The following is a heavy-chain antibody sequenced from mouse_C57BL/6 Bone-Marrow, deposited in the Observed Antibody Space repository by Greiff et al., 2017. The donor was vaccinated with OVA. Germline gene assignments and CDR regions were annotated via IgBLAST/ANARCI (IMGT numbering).Heavy chain of an antibody. CDR3: ARENSNYDYAMDY. CDR1: GYTFTSYG. CDR2: IYPRSGNT. V-gene: IGHV1-81*01. D-gene: IGHD2-5*01. J-gene: IGHJ4*01. Sequence: VQLQQSGAELARPGASVKLSCKASGYTFTSYGISWVKQRTGQGLEWIGEIYPRSGNTYYNEKFKGKATLTADKSSSTAYMELRSLTSEDSAVYFCARENSNYDYAMDYWGQGTSVTVSS.